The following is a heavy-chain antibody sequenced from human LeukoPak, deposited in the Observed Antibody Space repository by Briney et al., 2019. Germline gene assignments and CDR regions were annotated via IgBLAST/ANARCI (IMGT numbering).Heavy chain of an antibody. V-gene: IGHV3-23*01. Sequence: GGSLRLSCAASGFTFNDYGMSWVRQAPGKGLEWVSTISGSGISTYYADSVKGRFTISRDNSRNTLYLQMNSLRAKDTALYYCVKGDNNILTGYYNSFDYWGQGTLVTVSS. CDR2: ISGSGIST. CDR3: VKGDNNILTGYYNSFDY. D-gene: IGHD3-9*01. CDR1: GFTFNDYG. J-gene: IGHJ4*02.